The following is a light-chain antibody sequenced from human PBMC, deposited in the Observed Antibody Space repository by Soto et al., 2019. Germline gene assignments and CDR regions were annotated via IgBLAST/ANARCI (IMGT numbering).Light chain of an antibody. Sequence: QSVLTQPASMSGSPGQSITISCTGTSSDVGGYDFVSWYQHHPGKAPRLMIYDVSHRPSGVSDRFSASKSGNTASLTISGLLAEDEADYYCSSYTSISTYVFGTGTKVTVL. CDR2: DVS. V-gene: IGLV2-14*03. CDR1: SSDVGGYDF. J-gene: IGLJ1*01. CDR3: SSYTSISTYV.